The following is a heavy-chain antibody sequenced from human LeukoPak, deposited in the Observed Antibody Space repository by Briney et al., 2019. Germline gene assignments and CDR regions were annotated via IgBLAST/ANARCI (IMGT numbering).Heavy chain of an antibody. J-gene: IGHJ4*02. CDR3: ASRAHFWGGPGG. CDR1: GFTFNTYW. CDR2: IKQDGSEK. Sequence: PGGSLRLSCAASGFTFNTYWMSWVRQAPGKGLEWVANIKQDGSEKYYVDSVKGRFTISRDNAKNSLYLQMNSLRAEDTAVYYCASRAHFWGGPGGWGQGTLVTVSS. V-gene: IGHV3-7*01. D-gene: IGHD3-3*02.